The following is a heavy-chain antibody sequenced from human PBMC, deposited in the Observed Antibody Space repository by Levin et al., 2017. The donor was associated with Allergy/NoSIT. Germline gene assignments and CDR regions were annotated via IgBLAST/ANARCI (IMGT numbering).Heavy chain of an antibody. CDR3: ARAGIAVAGTARYYFDY. Sequence: GGSLRLSCAASGFTFSNYVIHWVRQAPGKGLEWVAVISYDGSNQYYADSVKGRFTISRDNSKNTVHLQMNTLRGEDTAMYYCARAGIAVAGTARYYFDYWGQGTLVTVSS. D-gene: IGHD6-19*01. J-gene: IGHJ4*02. CDR1: GFTFSNYV. V-gene: IGHV3-30*04. CDR2: ISYDGSNQ.